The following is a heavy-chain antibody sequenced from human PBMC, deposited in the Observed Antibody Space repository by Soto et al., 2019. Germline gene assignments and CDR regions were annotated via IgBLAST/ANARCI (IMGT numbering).Heavy chain of an antibody. CDR2: IYYSGST. J-gene: IGHJ4*02. Sequence: QLQLQESGPGLVKPSETLSLTCAVSGGSISSSSYYWGWIRQPPGKGLEWIGSIYYSGSTYYTPSLQSRVAISVDTSKNQFSLKLNSVTAADTAVYYCARRTVNIRTFYSGLKTHCFDYWGQGTLLTVSS. D-gene: IGHD6-19*01. CDR3: ARRTVNIRTFYSGLKTHCFDY. CDR1: GGSISSSSYY. V-gene: IGHV4-39*01.